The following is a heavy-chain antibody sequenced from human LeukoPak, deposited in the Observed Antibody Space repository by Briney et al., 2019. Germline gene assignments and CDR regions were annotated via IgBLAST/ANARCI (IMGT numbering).Heavy chain of an antibody. CDR3: ARGRPSGYYYDSSGYYLPFQY. J-gene: IGHJ4*02. CDR2: ILHGGSA. V-gene: IGHV4-34*01. CDR1: GFTFSDHY. Sequence: GSLRLSCAASGFTFSDHYMDWIRQPPGKGLEWIGEILHGGSATYNPSLKSRVTISVDTPKNRFSLKLSSVTAADTAVYFCARGRPSGYYYDSSGYYLPFQYWGQGTLVTVSS. D-gene: IGHD3-22*01.